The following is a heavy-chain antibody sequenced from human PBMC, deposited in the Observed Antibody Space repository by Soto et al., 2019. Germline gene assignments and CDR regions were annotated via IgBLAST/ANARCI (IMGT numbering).Heavy chain of an antibody. Sequence: SGPTLVNPTETLTLTCTVPGFSLSTVRMGVSWIRQPPGKALEWLALIYWNDDKRYSPSLKGRLTITKDTSRNQVVLAMTNMDPVDTATYYCEHHTRTPGTNWFDPWGLGTLVTVSS. V-gene: IGHV2-5*01. CDR2: IYWNDDK. CDR3: EHHTRTPGTNWFDP. CDR1: GFSLSTVRMG. J-gene: IGHJ5*02. D-gene: IGHD2-2*01.